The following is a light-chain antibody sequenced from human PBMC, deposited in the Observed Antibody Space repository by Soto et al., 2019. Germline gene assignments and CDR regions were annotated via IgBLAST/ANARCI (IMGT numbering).Light chain of an antibody. J-gene: IGLJ3*02. V-gene: IGLV2-8*01. CDR2: EVS. CDR3: SSYSGFKIWV. CDR1: SSDVGGYDH. Sequence: HSALTQPPSASGSPGQSVTISCAGTSSDVGGYDHVSWYQHHPGKSPKLMIYEVSKRPSWVPDRFSASKSGDTASLTVSGLQAYDEAVYYCSSYSGFKIWVFGGGTKVTVL.